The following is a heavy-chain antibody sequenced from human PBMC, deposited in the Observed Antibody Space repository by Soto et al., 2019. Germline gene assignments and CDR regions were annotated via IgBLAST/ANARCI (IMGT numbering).Heavy chain of an antibody. Sequence: QVQLVQSGAEVKKPGASVKVSCKASGYTFTSYDINWVRQATGQGLEWMGWMNPNSGNTGYAQKFQGRVTMTRNTSIRTAYMELSRLRSDGTAVYYCPRAPPTRTDCGGDCSSYCFDYWGQGTLVTVTS. D-gene: IGHD2-21*02. V-gene: IGHV1-8*01. CDR3: PRAPPTRTDCGGDCSSYCFDY. CDR2: MNPNSGNT. CDR1: GYTFTSYD. J-gene: IGHJ4*02.